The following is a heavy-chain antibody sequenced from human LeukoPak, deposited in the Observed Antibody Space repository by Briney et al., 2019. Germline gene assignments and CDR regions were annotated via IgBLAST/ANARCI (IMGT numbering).Heavy chain of an antibody. CDR2: IYYSGDT. CDR1: DGSISGYS. V-gene: IGHV4-59*01. D-gene: IGHD2-8*01. CDR3: ARVGRKFCTNGVCVGYYYYYYMDV. Sequence: PSETLSLTCTVSDGSISGYSWSWIRQPPGKGLEWIGYIYYSGDTNYNPTLKNRVTLSVDTSRNQLSLQLSSVTAADTAVYYCARVGRKFCTNGVCVGYYYYYYMDVWGKGTTVTVSS. J-gene: IGHJ6*03.